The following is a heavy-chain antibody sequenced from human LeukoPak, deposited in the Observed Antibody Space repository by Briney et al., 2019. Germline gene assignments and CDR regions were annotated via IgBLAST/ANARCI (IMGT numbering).Heavy chain of an antibody. Sequence: GGSLRLYCAASGFTVSRNYMSWVRQAPGKGLEWVSVIYTGGSIDYADSVKGRFTISRDNSRNTLSLQMNSLRPEDTAVYWCATGRPEPAYCSSTSCFTGFGNWGQGTLVTVSS. CDR3: ATGRPEPAYCSSTSCFTGFGN. V-gene: IGHV3-66*02. CDR1: GFTVSRNY. J-gene: IGHJ4*02. CDR2: IYTGGSI. D-gene: IGHD2-2*02.